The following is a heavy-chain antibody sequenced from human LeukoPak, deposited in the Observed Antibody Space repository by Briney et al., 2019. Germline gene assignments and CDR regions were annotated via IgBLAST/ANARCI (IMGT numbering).Heavy chain of an antibody. CDR2: ISGSGVST. D-gene: IGHD1-7*01. J-gene: IGHJ4*02. Sequence: GGALRLSCAASGFTFSSYAMSWVRQAPGKGLEWVSAISGSGVSTYYADSVKGRFTVSRDNSKNTLYLQMSSLRAEDTAVYYCAKDERNWNYNLASQTYDWGQGTLVTVSS. CDR1: GFTFSSYA. V-gene: IGHV3-23*01. CDR3: AKDERNWNYNLASQTYD.